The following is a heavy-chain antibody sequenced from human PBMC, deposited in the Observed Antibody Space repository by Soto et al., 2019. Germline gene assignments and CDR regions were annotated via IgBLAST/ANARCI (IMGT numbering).Heavy chain of an antibody. CDR3: ARWVTVYGGLDY. D-gene: IGHD3-10*01. Sequence: GGSLRLSCAASGFMVSNNYMSWVRQAPGKGLEWVSVTYSAGTTNYADSVKGRFTISRDNSKNTLDLQMNGLRADDTAMYYCARWVTVYGGLDYWGQGTLVTVSS. V-gene: IGHV3-66*01. CDR2: TYSAGTT. J-gene: IGHJ4*02. CDR1: GFMVSNNY.